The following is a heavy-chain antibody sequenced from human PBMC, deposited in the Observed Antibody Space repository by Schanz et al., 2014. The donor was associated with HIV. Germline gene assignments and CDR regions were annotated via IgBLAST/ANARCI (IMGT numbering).Heavy chain of an antibody. CDR3: ARGFQGFDY. V-gene: IGHV3-33*01. CDR2: IYYDGTNK. CDR1: GFSFRTFG. D-gene: IGHD3-10*01. Sequence: QVQLVESGGGVVQPGRSLRLSCVASGFSFRTFGMHWVPQAPGKGLEGVALIYYDGTNKYYTDSVKGRFTISRDNSKNTLYLQMNSLRAEDTSVYYCARGFQGFDYWGQGTLVTVSS. J-gene: IGHJ4*02.